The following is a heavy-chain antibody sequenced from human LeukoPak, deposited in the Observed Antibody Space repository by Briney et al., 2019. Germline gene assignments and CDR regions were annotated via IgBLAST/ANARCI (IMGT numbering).Heavy chain of an antibody. Sequence: GGSLRLSCAASGFTFSSYAMHWVRQASGKGLEWVAIISNDGSRKYYAHSVEGRFTISRDNSKNTLYLQMDSLRAEDTAVYYCARDRAWNYFDYWGQGTLVTVSS. CDR3: ARDRAWNYFDY. CDR2: ISNDGSRK. CDR1: GFTFSSYA. D-gene: IGHD3-3*01. J-gene: IGHJ4*02. V-gene: IGHV3-30*04.